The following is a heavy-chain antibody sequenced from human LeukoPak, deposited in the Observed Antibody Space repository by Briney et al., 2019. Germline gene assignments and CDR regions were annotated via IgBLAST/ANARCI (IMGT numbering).Heavy chain of an antibody. CDR3: ARDSDYGDYYFDY. CDR2: INPNSCGT. D-gene: IGHD4-17*01. V-gene: IGHV1-2*02. Sequence: ASVNVSCQASLYTLPGYYIHSVRQAPARRGAWMGWINPNSCGTNYAQKFQGRATMTRDTSISTAYMELSRLRSDDTAVYYCARDSDYGDYYFDYWGQGTLVTVSS. CDR1: LYTLPGYY. J-gene: IGHJ4*02.